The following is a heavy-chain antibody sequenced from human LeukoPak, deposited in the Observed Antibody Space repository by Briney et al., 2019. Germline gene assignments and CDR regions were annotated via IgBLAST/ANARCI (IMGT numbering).Heavy chain of an antibody. Sequence: SQTLSLTCAVSGGSIGSGGYSWSWIRQPPGKGLEWIGYIYHSGSTYYNPSLKSRVTISVDRSKNQFSLKLSSVTAADTAVYYCARGVTNDYWGQGTLVTVSS. D-gene: IGHD5-18*01. CDR3: ARGVTNDY. CDR1: GGSIGSGGYS. J-gene: IGHJ4*02. CDR2: IYHSGST. V-gene: IGHV4-30-2*01.